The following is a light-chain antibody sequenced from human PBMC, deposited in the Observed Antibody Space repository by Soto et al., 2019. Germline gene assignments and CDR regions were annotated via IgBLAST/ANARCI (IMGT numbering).Light chain of an antibody. CDR2: XXX. V-gene: IGLV2-14*01. J-gene: IGLJ1*01. Sequence: QSALTQPASVSGSPGQSITISCTGTSSDVGGYNYVSWYQQHPGKAPKLMIYXXXXXXXXXXXXXXGSKSGNTASLTISGXXXXXXXDYYCSSYTTSSTLVFGTGTKLTVL. CDR1: SSDVGGYNY. CDR3: SSYTTSSTLV.